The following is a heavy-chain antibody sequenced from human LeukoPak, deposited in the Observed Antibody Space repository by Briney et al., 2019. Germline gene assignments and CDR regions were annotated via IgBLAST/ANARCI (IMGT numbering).Heavy chain of an antibody. CDR3: ARPSYYYDSSGYYSLDAFDI. D-gene: IGHD3-22*01. V-gene: IGHV5-51*01. J-gene: IGHJ3*02. CDR1: GYSFTSYW. CDR2: IYPGDSDT. Sequence: GGSLKISCKGSGYSFTSYWIGWVRQMPGKGLEWMGIIYPGDSDTRYSPSFQGQVTISADKSISTAYLQWSSLKASDTAMYYCARPSYYYDSSGYYSLDAFDIWGQGTMVTVSS.